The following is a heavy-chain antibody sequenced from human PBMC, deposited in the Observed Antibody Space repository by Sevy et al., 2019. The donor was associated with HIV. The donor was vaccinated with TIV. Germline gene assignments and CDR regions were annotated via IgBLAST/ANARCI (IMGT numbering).Heavy chain of an antibody. Sequence: ASVKVSCKASGYIFTSYGISWVRQAPRQGLEWMGWINGHNGNTNYVQNLQGRVTMTTDTSTNTAYMELRSLRSDDTVVYYCARDCYDGSGYQRGLFDFWGQGTLVTVSS. CDR3: ARDCYDGSGYQRGLFDF. CDR1: GYIFTSYG. V-gene: IGHV1-18*01. CDR2: INGHNGNT. J-gene: IGHJ4*02. D-gene: IGHD3-22*01.